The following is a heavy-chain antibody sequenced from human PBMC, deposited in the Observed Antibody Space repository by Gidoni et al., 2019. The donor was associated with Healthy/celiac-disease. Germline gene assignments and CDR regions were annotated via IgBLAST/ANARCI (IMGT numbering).Heavy chain of an antibody. J-gene: IGHJ2*01. Sequence: QVQLGQSGAEVKKPGAAVKGAGKGSGYTLTELSMHWVRQAPGKGLEWMGGFDPEDGETIYAQKFQGRVTMTEDTSTDTAYMELSSLRSEDTAVYYCATDPGTTGTTGYFDLWGRGTLVTVSS. CDR1: GYTLTELS. V-gene: IGHV1-24*01. D-gene: IGHD1-1*01. CDR3: ATDPGTTGTTGYFDL. CDR2: FDPEDGET.